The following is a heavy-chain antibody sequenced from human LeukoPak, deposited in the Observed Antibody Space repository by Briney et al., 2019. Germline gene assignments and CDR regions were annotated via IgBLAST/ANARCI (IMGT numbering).Heavy chain of an antibody. V-gene: IGHV4-59*01. D-gene: IGHD6-19*01. CDR3: ARETKLMGYSSGLGFNY. Sequence: SETLSLTCTVSGGSISSYYWSWIRQPPGKGLEWRGYIYYSGSTNYNPSLKSRVTISVDTSKNQLSLNLSSVTAADTAVYYCARETKLMGYSSGLGFNYWGQGTLVTVSS. J-gene: IGHJ4*02. CDR1: GGSISSYY. CDR2: IYYSGST.